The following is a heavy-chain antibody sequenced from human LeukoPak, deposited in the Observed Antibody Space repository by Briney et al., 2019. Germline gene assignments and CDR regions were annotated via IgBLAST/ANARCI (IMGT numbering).Heavy chain of an antibody. CDR1: GGSISSTTYY. J-gene: IGHJ4*02. CDR2: VCSSGST. D-gene: IGHD3-9*01. V-gene: IGHV4-39*01. Sequence: SETLSLTCTVSGGSISSTTYYWGWIRQPPGKGLEWIGSVCSSGSTYYNPSLKSRVTISVDTSKNQFSLKLSSVTAADTAMYYCARHVNDILTTLGAHFDYWGQGTLVTVSS. CDR3: ARHVNDILTTLGAHFDY.